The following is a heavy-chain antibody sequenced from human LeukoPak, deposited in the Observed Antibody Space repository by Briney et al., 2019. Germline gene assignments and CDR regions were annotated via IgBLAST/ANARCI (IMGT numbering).Heavy chain of an antibody. D-gene: IGHD1-20*01. V-gene: IGHV4-59*04. J-gene: IGHJ4*02. CDR2: IYYSGST. Sequence: SETLSLTCTVSGGSISSYYWSWIRQPPGKGLEWIGSIYYSGSTYYNPSLKSRVTISVDTSKNQFSLKLSSVTAADTAVYYCARLSGTRLTFDYWGQGTLATVSS. CDR3: ARLSGTRLTFDY. CDR1: GGSISSYY.